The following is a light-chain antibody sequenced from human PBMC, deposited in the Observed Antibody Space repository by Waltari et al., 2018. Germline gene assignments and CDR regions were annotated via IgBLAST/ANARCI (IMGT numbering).Light chain of an antibody. CDR3: AAWDDSLSGVV. V-gene: IGLV1-47*01. CDR1: SSNIGNNY. CDR2: KNN. J-gene: IGLJ2*01. Sequence: QSVLTQPPSASGTPGQRVTISCSGSSSNIGNNYVYCYRQLPGTAPKLLIYKNNQRPSRVPYSFSGSQSGTSASLAISGLRSEDEADYYCAAWDDSLSGVVFGGGTKLTVL.